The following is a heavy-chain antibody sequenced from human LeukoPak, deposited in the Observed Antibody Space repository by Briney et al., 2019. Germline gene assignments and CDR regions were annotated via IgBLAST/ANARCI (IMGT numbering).Heavy chain of an antibody. CDR1: GGSVSSATNY. D-gene: IGHD2-15*01. Sequence: SETLSLTCSVSGGSVSSATNYWSWIRQPPGKGLEWIGYIYYSGSTNYNPSLKSRVTISVDTSKNQFSLQLSSVTAADTAVYYCARVVSIGVLAATNRWFDHGMDVWGQGTTVTVSS. J-gene: IGHJ6*02. CDR3: ARVVSIGVLAATNRWFDHGMDV. V-gene: IGHV4-61*01. CDR2: IYYSGST.